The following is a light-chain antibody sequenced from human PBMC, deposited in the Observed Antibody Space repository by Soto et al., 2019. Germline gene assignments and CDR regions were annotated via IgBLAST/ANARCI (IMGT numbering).Light chain of an antibody. V-gene: IGLV1-51*02. CDR3: GTWDSSLSAGV. CDR2: ENN. Sequence: QSALTQPPSVSAAPGQKVTISCSGSSSNIGNNYVSWYQQLPGTAPKLLIYENNKRPSGIPDRFSGSKSGTSATLGITGLQTGDEADYYCGTWDSSLSAGVFGTGTKVTVL. J-gene: IGLJ1*01. CDR1: SSNIGNNY.